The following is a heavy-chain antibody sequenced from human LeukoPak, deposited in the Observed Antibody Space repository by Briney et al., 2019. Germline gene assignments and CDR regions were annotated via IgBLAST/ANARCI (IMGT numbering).Heavy chain of an antibody. Sequence: GGSLRLSCAASGFTFSGYAMDWVRQAPGKGLEWISSISRGAGTTYYAASVKGRYAISGDHSKNTVYLQMTSLRAEDTAVYYCAKRGDYYYYGMDVWGHGTTVTVSS. CDR3: AKRGDYYYYGMDV. V-gene: IGHV3-23*01. J-gene: IGHJ6*02. CDR2: ISRGAGTT. CDR1: GFTFSGYA.